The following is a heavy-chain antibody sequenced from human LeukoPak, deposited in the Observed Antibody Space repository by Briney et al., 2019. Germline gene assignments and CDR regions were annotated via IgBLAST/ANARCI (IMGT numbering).Heavy chain of an antibody. CDR3: ARDCRHDYGDYFSSDWWFDP. V-gene: IGHV4-59*01. CDR2: IYYSGST. CDR1: GVSISSYY. J-gene: IGHJ5*02. Sequence: SETLSLTCTVSGVSISSYYWSWIRQPPGKGLEWIWYIYYSGSTNYNPSLKSRDIISVGTSKKHFSLKMRSVTAADTAVYYCARDCRHDYGDYFSSDWWFDPWGQGTLVTVSS. D-gene: IGHD4-17*01.